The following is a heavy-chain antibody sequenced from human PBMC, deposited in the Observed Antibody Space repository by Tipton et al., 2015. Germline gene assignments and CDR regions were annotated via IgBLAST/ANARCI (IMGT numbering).Heavy chain of an antibody. J-gene: IGHJ3*01. CDR1: GFTFENYG. CDR3: TKDASRGFSYGYHSGAAHDG. D-gene: IGHD5-18*01. V-gene: IGHV3-9*01. CDR2: ITWNSDRI. Sequence: RSLRLSCEASGFTFENYGMHWVRQAPGKGLEWVSGITWNSDRIAYADSVKGRFTISRDNAKNSLSLQMNSLRAEDTAIYYCTKDASRGFSYGYHSGAAHDGWGQGTMVIVSS.